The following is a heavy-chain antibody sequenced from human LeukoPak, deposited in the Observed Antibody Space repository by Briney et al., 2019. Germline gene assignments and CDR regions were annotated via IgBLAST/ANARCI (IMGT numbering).Heavy chain of an antibody. CDR1: GYPFSAHF. V-gene: IGHV7-4-1*02. CDR3: VRGTPTPGMDY. D-gene: IGHD3-10*01. J-gene: IGHJ4*02. CDR2: IDTTAGNP. Sequence: ASVRVSCKASGYPFSAHFLNWVRQAPGQGLEWMGNIDTTAGNPRYAQDFTGRFVFSLDTSVSTAYLQITSLKADDTAAYYCVRGTPTPGMDYWGQGTQVTVSS.